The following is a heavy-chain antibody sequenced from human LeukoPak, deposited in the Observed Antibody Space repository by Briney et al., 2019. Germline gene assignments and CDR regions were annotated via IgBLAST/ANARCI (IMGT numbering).Heavy chain of an antibody. D-gene: IGHD6-19*01. CDR1: GYTFTSYG. CDR2: ISAYNGNT. CDR3: ARDKQWLSGGYWFDP. V-gene: IGHV1-18*01. J-gene: IGHJ5*02. Sequence: ASVKVSCKASGYTFTSYGISWVRQAPGQGLEWMGWISAYNGNTNYAQKLQGRVTMTTDTSTSTAYMELRSLRPDDTAVYYCARDKQWLSGGYWFDPWGQGTLVTGSS.